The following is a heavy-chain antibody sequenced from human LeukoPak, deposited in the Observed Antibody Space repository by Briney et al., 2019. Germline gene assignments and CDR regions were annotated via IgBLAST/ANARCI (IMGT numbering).Heavy chain of an antibody. Sequence: SETLSLTCAVSNYSITSGYFWGWIHPPPGEGLECLASIYHSGTTYYNPSLRNRVTLFVDTSKNQFSLKLTSLTAADTAVYYCARDGVFHDSDGYSFDYWGQGTLVTVSS. D-gene: IGHD3-22*01. CDR3: ARDGVFHDSDGYSFDY. J-gene: IGHJ4*02. CDR2: IYHSGTT. CDR1: NYSITSGYF. V-gene: IGHV4-38-2*02.